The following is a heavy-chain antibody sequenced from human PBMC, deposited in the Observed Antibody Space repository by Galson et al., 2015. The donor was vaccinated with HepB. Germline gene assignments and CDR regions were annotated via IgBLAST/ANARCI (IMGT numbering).Heavy chain of an antibody. J-gene: IGHJ4*02. V-gene: IGHV1-69*13. CDR3: AKDYGDCSNGFCYAIPLDY. CDR1: GGTFSSYR. Sequence: SVKVSCKASGGTFSSYRISWVRQAPGQGLEWMGGVIPMFGTTDYAQNLQGRVTVTADESTSTVYMELSSLRSEDTAVYYCAKDYGDCSNGFCYAIPLDYWGQGTLVTVSS. D-gene: IGHD2-2*03. CDR2: VIPMFGTT.